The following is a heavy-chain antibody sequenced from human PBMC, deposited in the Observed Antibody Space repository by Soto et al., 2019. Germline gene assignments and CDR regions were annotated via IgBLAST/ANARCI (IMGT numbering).Heavy chain of an antibody. J-gene: IGHJ6*03. CDR3: ARSYRRYCSGGSCYSYYYYYMDV. CDR1: GGSISSYY. V-gene: IGHV4-59*01. Sequence: QVQLQESGPGLVKPSETLSLTCTVSGGSISSYYWSWIRQPPGKGLEWIGYIYYSGSTNYNPSLKSRVTISVDTSKNQFFLKLSSVTAADTAVYYCARSYRRYCSGGSCYSYYYYYMDVWGKGTTVTVSS. D-gene: IGHD2-15*01. CDR2: IYYSGST.